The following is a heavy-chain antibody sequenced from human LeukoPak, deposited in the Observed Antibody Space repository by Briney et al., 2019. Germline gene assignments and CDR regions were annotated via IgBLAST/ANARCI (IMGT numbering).Heavy chain of an antibody. CDR1: GYTFTGYY. J-gene: IGHJ4*02. Sequence: GASVKVSCKTSGYTFTGYYMHWVRQAPGQGLEWMGWINPNSGGTNYAQKFQGRVTMTRDTSISTAYMELSRLRSDDTAVYYCASHFPAAGTYLLPGDYWGQGTLVTVSS. CDR3: ASHFPAAGTYLLPGDY. V-gene: IGHV1-2*02. CDR2: INPNSGGT. D-gene: IGHD6-13*01.